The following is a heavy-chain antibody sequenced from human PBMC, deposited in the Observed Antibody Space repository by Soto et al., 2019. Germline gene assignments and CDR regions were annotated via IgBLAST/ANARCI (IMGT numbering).Heavy chain of an antibody. CDR1: GYSFTSYW. V-gene: IGHV5-51*01. CDR3: ARLHRRVQVLRFLEWFESGWFDP. D-gene: IGHD3-3*01. CDR2: IYPGDSDT. Sequence: EVQLVQSGAEVKKPGESLKISCKGSGYSFTSYWIGWVRQMPGKGLEWMGIIYPGDSDTRYSPSFQGQVTISADKSISTAYLQWSSLKASDTAMYYCARLHRRVQVLRFLEWFESGWFDPWGQGTLVTVSS. J-gene: IGHJ5*02.